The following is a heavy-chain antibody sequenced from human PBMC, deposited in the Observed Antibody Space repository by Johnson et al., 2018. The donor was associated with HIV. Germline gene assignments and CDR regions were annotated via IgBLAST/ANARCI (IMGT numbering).Heavy chain of an antibody. J-gene: IGHJ3*02. V-gene: IGHV3-20*04. D-gene: IGHD6-6*01. Sequence: MLLVESGGGVVRPGGSLRLSCAASGFTFDDYGMSWVRQVPGKGLEWVAGINWNGGSTGYADSVKGRFTISRDNSKNTLYLQMNSLRAEDTAVYYCAKARLAARASFDAFDIWGQGTMVTVSS. CDR2: INWNGGST. CDR3: AKARLAARASFDAFDI. CDR1: GFTFDDYG.